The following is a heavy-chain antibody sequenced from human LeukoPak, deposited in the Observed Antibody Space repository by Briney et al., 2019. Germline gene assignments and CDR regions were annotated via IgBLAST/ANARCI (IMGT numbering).Heavy chain of an antibody. CDR1: GYTFTSYG. V-gene: IGHV1-69*05. J-gene: IGHJ4*02. CDR3: ASGKGYYDSSGYYDGAY. CDR2: IIPIFGTA. Sequence: GASVKVSCKASGYTFTSYGISWVRQAPGQGLEWMGRIIPIFGTANYAQKFQGRVTITTDESTSTAYMELSSLRSEDTAVYYCASGKGYYDSSGYYDGAYWGQGTLVTVSS. D-gene: IGHD3-22*01.